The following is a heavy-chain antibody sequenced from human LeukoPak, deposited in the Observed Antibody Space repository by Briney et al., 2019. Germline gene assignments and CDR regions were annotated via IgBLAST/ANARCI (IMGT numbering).Heavy chain of an antibody. Sequence: GASVKVSCKASGYTFTGYYMHWVRQAPGQGLEWMGWINPNSGGTNYAQKFQGRVTMTRDTSISTAYMELSRLRSDDTAVYYCARMYYYGSGSYYRYGPDYWGQGTLVTVSS. CDR1: GYTFTGYY. CDR2: INPNSGGT. D-gene: IGHD3-10*01. CDR3: ARMYYYGSGSYYRYGPDY. V-gene: IGHV1-2*02. J-gene: IGHJ4*02.